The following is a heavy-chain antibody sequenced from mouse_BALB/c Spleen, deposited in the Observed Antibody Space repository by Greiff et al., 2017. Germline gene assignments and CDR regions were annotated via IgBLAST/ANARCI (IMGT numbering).Heavy chain of an antibody. D-gene: IGHD1-1*01. Sequence: EVKLVESGGGLVQPGGSLRLSCATSGFTFSDFYMEWVRQPPGKRLEWIAASRNKANGYTTEYSASVKGRFTISRDNSQSILYLQMNTLRAEDSATYYCARDYYGSSYYFDYWGQGTTLTVSS. CDR3: ARDYYGSSYYFDY. CDR2: SRNKANGYTT. V-gene: IGHV7-1*02. CDR1: GFTFSDFY. J-gene: IGHJ2*01.